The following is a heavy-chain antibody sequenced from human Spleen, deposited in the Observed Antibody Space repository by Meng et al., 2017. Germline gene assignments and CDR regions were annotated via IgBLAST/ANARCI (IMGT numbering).Heavy chain of an antibody. CDR3: ARDTSSFYC. CDR2: INQDGSEE. D-gene: IGHD6-6*01. CDR1: GFTFSHTW. V-gene: IGHV3-7*01. Sequence: GESLKISCAASGFTFSHTWMHWVRQAPGKGLEWVGNINQDGSEEYYVDSVKGRFSISRDNAKSSLFLQMKSLRVEDTAMYYYARDTSSFYCWGQGTLVTVSS. J-gene: IGHJ4*02.